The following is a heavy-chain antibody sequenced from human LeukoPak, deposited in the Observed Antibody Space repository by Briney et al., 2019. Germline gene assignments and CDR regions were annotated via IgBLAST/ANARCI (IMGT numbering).Heavy chain of an antibody. Sequence: PGGSLRLSCAASGFTFSSYGMHWVRQAPGKGLEWVAFIRYDGSNKYYADSVKGRFTISRDNSKNTLYLQMNSLRAEDTAVYYCAKDREGFYGSGSKRANWFDPWGQGTLVTVSS. CDR2: IRYDGSNK. CDR1: GFTFSSYG. V-gene: IGHV3-30*02. D-gene: IGHD3-10*01. J-gene: IGHJ5*02. CDR3: AKDREGFYGSGSKRANWFDP.